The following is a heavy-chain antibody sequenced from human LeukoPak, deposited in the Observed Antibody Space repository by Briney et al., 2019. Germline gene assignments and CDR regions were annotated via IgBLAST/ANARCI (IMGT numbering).Heavy chain of an antibody. CDR3: GRYGPGYYYMDV. CDR2: ISNRGNNI. CDR1: GFIFSSYA. Sequence: GGSLRLSCAASGFIFSSYAMSWVRQAPGKGLEWVSYISNRGNNIYYADSVKGRFTISRDNAKNSLYLQMNSLRAEDTAVYYCGRYGPGYYYMDVWGKGTTVTVSS. V-gene: IGHV3-48*04. D-gene: IGHD4-17*01. J-gene: IGHJ6*03.